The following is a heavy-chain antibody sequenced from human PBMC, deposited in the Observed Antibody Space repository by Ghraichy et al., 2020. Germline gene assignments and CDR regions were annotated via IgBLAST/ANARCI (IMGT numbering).Heavy chain of an antibody. V-gene: IGHV4-59*01. CDR1: GGSISSYY. CDR2: IYYSGST. J-gene: IGHJ5*02. D-gene: IGHD3-22*01. CDR3: ARSTYYYDSRGYPYNWFDP. Sequence: SETLSLTCTVSGGSISSYYWSWIRQAPGKGLEWIGYIYYSGSTNYNPSLKSRVTISVDTSKNQLSLKLSSVTAADTAVYYCARSTYYYDSRGYPYNWFDPWGQGTLVTVSS.